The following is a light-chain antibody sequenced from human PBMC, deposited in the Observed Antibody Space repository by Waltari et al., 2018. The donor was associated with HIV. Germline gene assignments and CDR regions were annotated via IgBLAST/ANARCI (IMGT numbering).Light chain of an antibody. CDR2: DNN. CDR1: PSNIGTNP. CDR3: ATWDDTQNGWV. V-gene: IGLV1-44*01. Sequence: QSVLTQPPSASGAPAHRVILPCSGSPSNIGTNPITWYQHLPGTAPRLLIDDNNQRPSGVPDRFSGSKSGTSGSLAISGLQSEDESDYYCATWDDTQNGWVFGAGTKLTVL. J-gene: IGLJ3*02.